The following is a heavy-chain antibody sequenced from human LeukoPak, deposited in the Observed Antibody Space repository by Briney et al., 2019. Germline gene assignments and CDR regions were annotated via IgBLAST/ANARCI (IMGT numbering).Heavy chain of an antibody. V-gene: IGHV3-11*04. CDR1: RFTFSDFY. J-gene: IGHJ3*01. CDR2: ISDSGTTT. CDR3: ARGWYYL. D-gene: IGHD3-10*01. Sequence: GGSLRLSCAASRFTFSDFYMSSFSDFYISWIRQAPGKGLEWVSYISDSGTTTYYADSVKGRFTISRDNAKNSLYLQMNSLRAEDTAVYYCARGWYYLWGQGTMVTVSS.